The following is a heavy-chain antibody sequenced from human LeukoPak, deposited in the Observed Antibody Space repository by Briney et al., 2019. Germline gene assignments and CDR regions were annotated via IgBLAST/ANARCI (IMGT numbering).Heavy chain of an antibody. J-gene: IGHJ6*03. CDR1: GFTFSSYS. V-gene: IGHV3-21*01. D-gene: IGHD2/OR15-2a*01. Sequence: GGSLRLSCAASGFTFSSYSMNWVRQAPGKGLEWVSSISSSSSYIYYADSVKGRFTISRDNAKNSLYLQMNSLRAEDTAVYYCARVGRPSFFNYYYYYMDVWGKGTTVTVSS. CDR2: ISSSSSYI. CDR3: ARVGRPSFFNYYYYYMDV.